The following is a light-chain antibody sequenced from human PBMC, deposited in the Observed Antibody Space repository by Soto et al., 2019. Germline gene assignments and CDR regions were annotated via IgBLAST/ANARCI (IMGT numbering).Light chain of an antibody. CDR3: HQSYSTPWT. J-gene: IGKJ1*01. CDR2: DAS. CDR1: QSISTY. V-gene: IGKV1-39*01. Sequence: DIQMTQSPSSLSASVGDRVSITCQASQSISTYLNWYQQKPGKAPKLLIYDASSLQSGVPFRFSGSGSGTDFALTISSLQPEDFAIYYCHQSYSTPWTFGHGTKVEVK.